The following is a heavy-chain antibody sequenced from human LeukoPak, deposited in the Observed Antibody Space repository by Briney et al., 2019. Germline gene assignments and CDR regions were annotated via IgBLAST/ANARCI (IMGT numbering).Heavy chain of an antibody. J-gene: IGHJ5*02. V-gene: IGHV4-61*02. Sequence: SETLSLTCTVSGGSISSGNYDWNWIRRPAGKGLEWIGRVYTSGSTNYSPSLQSRVTISIDTSKNQFSLKLRSVTAADTATYYCARAGGGSNWFDPWGQGTQVTVSS. CDR1: GGSISSGNYD. D-gene: IGHD2-15*01. CDR2: VYTSGST. CDR3: ARAGGGSNWFDP.